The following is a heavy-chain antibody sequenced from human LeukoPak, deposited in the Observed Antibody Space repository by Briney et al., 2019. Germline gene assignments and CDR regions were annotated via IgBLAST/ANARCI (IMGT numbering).Heavy chain of an antibody. Sequence: PSETLSLTFTVSGGSISSSSYYWGWIRQPPGKGLEWIGSIYYSGSTYYNPSLKSRVTISVDTSKNQFSLKLSSVTAADTAVYYCARRITNLSAYFDYWGQGTLVTVSS. CDR1: GGSISSSSYY. J-gene: IGHJ4*02. V-gene: IGHV4-39*01. D-gene: IGHD3-16*01. CDR2: IYYSGST. CDR3: ARRITNLSAYFDY.